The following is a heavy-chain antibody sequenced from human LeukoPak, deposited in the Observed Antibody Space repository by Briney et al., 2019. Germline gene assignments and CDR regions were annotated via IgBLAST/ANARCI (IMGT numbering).Heavy chain of an antibody. CDR2: INHSGST. V-gene: IGHV4-34*01. CDR1: GGSFSGYY. D-gene: IGHD6-19*01. J-gene: IGHJ2*01. CDR3: ASPSGHYPDWYFDL. Sequence: PSETLSLTCAVYGGSFSGYYWSWIRQPPGKGLEWIGEINHSGSTNYNPSLKSRVTISVDTSKNQFSLKLSSVTAADTAVYYCASPSGHYPDWYFDLWGRGTLVTVSS.